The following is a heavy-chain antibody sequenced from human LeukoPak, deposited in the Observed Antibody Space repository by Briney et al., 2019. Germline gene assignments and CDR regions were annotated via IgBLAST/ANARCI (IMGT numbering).Heavy chain of an antibody. CDR3: AKVAGDRMDY. V-gene: IGHV1-18*01. Sequence: ASVKLSCKASGYTFATYAFCVVRQAPGHGLEWMGWISANTGKTDYAQKFQGRVTMTTDTSTSTAYMELRSLRPDDTAVYYCAKVAGDRMDYWGQGTLLTVSS. CDR2: ISANTGKT. J-gene: IGHJ4*02. D-gene: IGHD6-13*01. CDR1: GYTFATYA.